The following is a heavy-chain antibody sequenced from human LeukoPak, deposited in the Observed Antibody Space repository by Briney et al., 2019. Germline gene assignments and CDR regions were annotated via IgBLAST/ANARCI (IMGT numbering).Heavy chain of an antibody. D-gene: IGHD3-10*01. J-gene: IGHJ4*02. V-gene: IGHV4-38-2*02. CDR2: IYHSGST. Sequence: PSETLSLTCTVSGYSISSGYYWGWIRQPPGKGLEWIGSIYHSGSTYYNPSLKSRVTISVDTSKNQFSLKLSSVTAADTAVYYCARGPRIRKGGTMVRGVIVYFDYWGQGTLVTVSS. CDR1: GYSISSGYY. CDR3: ARGPRIRKGGTMVRGVIVYFDY.